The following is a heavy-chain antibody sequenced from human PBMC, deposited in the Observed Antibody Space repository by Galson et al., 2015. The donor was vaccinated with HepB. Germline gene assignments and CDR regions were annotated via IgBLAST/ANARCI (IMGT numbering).Heavy chain of an antibody. J-gene: IGHJ4*02. CDR1: EFTVSGDD. CDR2: IHSGHVT. D-gene: IGHD3-10*01. V-gene: IGHV3-53*01. Sequence: SLRLSCAASEFTVSGDDMNWVRQPPGTGLEWVSVIHSGHVTFYADSVKGRFAISRDTSKNIFYLQMNSLRAEDTAIYYCARGRGPLGRYSFDNWGPGTLVTVSS. CDR3: ARGRGPLGRYSFDN.